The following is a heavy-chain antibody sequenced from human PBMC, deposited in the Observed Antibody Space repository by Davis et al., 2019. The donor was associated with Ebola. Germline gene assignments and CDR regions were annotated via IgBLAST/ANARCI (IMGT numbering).Heavy chain of an antibody. J-gene: IGHJ6*02. V-gene: IGHV3-15*01. D-gene: IGHD6-19*01. CDR3: TTSFIAVAGFSEYGMDV. CDR1: GFTFSNAW. CDR2: IKSKTDGGTT. Sequence: PGGSLRLSCAASGFTFSNAWMSWVRQAPGKGLEWVGRIKSKTDGGTTDYAAPVKGRFTISRDDSKNTLYLQMNSLKTEDTAVYYCTTSFIAVAGFSEYGMDVWGQGTTVTVSS.